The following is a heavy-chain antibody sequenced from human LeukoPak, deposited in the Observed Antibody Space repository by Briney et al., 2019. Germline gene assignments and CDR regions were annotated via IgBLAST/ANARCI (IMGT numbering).Heavy chain of an antibody. Sequence: SETLSLTCTVSGGSISSYYWSWIRQPPGKGPEWIGYIYYSGSTNYNLSLKSRVTISVDTSKNQFSLKLGSVTAADTAVYYCARDLQLASYYYGMDVWGQGTTVTVSS. D-gene: IGHD1-1*01. CDR3: ARDLQLASYYYGMDV. V-gene: IGHV4-59*01. CDR1: GGSISSYY. CDR2: IYYSGST. J-gene: IGHJ6*02.